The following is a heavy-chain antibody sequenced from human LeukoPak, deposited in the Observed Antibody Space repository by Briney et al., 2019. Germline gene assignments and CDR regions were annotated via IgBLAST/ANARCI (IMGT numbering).Heavy chain of an antibody. CDR1: GYTFTSYA. CDR2: INAGNGNT. J-gene: IGHJ4*02. V-gene: IGHV1-3*03. D-gene: IGHD6-13*01. Sequence: ASVKVSCKASGYTFTSYAMHWVRQAPGQRLEWMGWINAGNGNTKYSQEFQGRVTITRDTSASTAYMELSSLRSEDMAVYYCAREARYSSPAGILRFWGQGTLVTVSS. CDR3: AREARYSSPAGILRF.